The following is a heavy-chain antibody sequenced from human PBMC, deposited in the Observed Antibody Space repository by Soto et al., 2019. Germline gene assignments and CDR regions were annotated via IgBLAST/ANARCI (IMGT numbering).Heavy chain of an antibody. CDR3: ARSDDFWSGYPTGPFDY. V-gene: IGHV4-39*01. CDR2: IYYSGST. D-gene: IGHD3-3*01. Sequence: SETLSLTCTVSGGSISSSSYYWGWIRQPPGKGLEWIGSIYYSGSTYYNPSLKSRVTISVDTSKNQFSLKLSSVTAADTAVYYCARSDDFWSGYPTGPFDYWGQGTLVTVSS. J-gene: IGHJ4*02. CDR1: GGSISSSSYY.